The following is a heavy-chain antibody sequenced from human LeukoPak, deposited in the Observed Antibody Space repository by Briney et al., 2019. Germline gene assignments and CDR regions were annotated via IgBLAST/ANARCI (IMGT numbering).Heavy chain of an antibody. V-gene: IGHV1-2*04. Sequence: ASVKVSCKASGYTFTGYYMHWVRQAPGQGLEWMGWINPNSGGTNYAQKFQGWVTMTRDTSISTAYMELSRLRSDDTAVYYCARGTGYSSSWSTYYYGMDVWGQGTTVTVSS. CDR3: ARGTGYSSSWSTYYYGMDV. CDR1: GYTFTGYY. J-gene: IGHJ6*02. D-gene: IGHD6-13*01. CDR2: INPNSGGT.